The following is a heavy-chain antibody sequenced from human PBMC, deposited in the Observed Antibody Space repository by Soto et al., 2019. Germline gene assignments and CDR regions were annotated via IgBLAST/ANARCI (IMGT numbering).Heavy chain of an antibody. CDR2: ISSNGGST. CDR1: GFTFSSYA. Sequence: PGGSLSLSCSASGFTFSSYAMHWVRQAPGKGLEYVSAISSNGGSTYYADSVKGRFTISRDNSKNTLYLQMSSLRAEDTAVYYCVKAPGRYYYGMDVWGQGTTVTVSS. J-gene: IGHJ6*02. CDR3: VKAPGRYYYGMDV. D-gene: IGHD1-26*01. V-gene: IGHV3-64D*06.